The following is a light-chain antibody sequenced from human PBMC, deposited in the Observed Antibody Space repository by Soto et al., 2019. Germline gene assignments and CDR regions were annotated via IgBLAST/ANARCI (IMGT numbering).Light chain of an antibody. J-gene: IGLJ1*01. V-gene: IGLV2-11*01. CDR3: CSYAGSYTVDV. CDR1: SSDVGGYNY. Sequence: QSALTQPRSVSGSPGQSVTISCTGTSSDVGGYNYVSWYQQHPGKAPKLMIYDVSKRPAGVPDRFSGSKSGNTSALTSSGLQAEDEADYDCCSYAGSYTVDVFGSGTKVTVL. CDR2: DVS.